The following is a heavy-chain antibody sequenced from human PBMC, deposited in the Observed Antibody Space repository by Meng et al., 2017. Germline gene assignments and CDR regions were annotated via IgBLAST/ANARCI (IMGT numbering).Heavy chain of an antibody. CDR2: IYYSGST. CDR1: GGSISGGGYY. V-gene: IGHV4-31*03. CDR3: ARDYYDSSGYYLDY. D-gene: IGHD3-22*01. J-gene: IGHJ4*02. Sequence: SETLSLTCTVSGGSISGGGYYWSWIRQHPGKGLEWIGYIYYSGSTYYNPSLKSRVTISVDTSKNQFSLKLSSVTAADTAVYYCARDYYDSSGYYLDYWGQGTLVTVSS.